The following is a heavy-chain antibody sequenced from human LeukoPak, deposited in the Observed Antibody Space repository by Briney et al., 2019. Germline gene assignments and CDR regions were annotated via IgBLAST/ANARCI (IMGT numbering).Heavy chain of an antibody. CDR3: AKDGKTRNWNYYQAKPVY. Sequence: SGGSLRLSCAASGFTFSSYSMNWVRQAPGEGLEWVSAISGSGGSTHYADSVKGRFTISRDNSKNTLFLQMNSLRAEDTAVYYCAKDGKTRNWNYYQAKPVYWGQGTLVTVSS. D-gene: IGHD1-7*01. CDR2: ISGSGGST. CDR1: GFTFSSYS. J-gene: IGHJ4*02. V-gene: IGHV3-23*01.